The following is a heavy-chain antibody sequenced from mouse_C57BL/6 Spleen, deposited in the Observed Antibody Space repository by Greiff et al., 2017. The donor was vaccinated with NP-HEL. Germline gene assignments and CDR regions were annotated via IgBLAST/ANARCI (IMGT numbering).Heavy chain of an antibody. CDR3: ARSSYPTSPAMDY. CDR1: GYSFTGYY. V-gene: IGHV1-42*01. CDR2: INPSTGGT. J-gene: IGHJ4*01. Sequence: VQLQQSGPELVKPGASVKISCKASGYSFTGYYMNWVKQSPEKSLEWIGEINPSTGGTTYNQKFKAKATLTVDQSSSTAYMQLKSLTSEDSAVYYCARSSYPTSPAMDYWGQGTSVTVSS. D-gene: IGHD6-1*01.